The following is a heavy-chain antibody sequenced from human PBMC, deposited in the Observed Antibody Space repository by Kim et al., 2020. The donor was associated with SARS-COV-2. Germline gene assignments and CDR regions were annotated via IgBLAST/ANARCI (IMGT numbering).Heavy chain of an antibody. Sequence: ASVKVSCKASGYTFTGYYMHWVRQAPGQGLEWMGWINPNSGCTNYAQKFQGWVTMTRDTSISTAYMELSRLRSDDTAVYYCVRGSAGYYGSGSYYTGSMSYSGMEVWGQETTVTVSS. CDR1: GYTFTGYY. CDR2: INPNSGCT. CDR3: VRGSAGYYGSGSYYTGSMSYSGMEV. J-gene: IGHJ6*01. V-gene: IGHV1-2*04. D-gene: IGHD3-10*01.